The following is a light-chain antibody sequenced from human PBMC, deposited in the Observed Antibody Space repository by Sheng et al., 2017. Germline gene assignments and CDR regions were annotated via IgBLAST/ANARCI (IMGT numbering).Light chain of an antibody. CDR3: QAWDSSMVV. CDR2: QDN. Sequence: SYELTQPPSVSVSPGQTASITCSGDKLGDKYASWYQQKPGQSPVLVIYQDNMRPSGIPERFSGSNSGNTATLTISGTQALDAADYYCQAWDSSMVVFGGGTKLTAL. V-gene: IGLV3-1*01. J-gene: IGLJ2*01. CDR1: KLGDKY.